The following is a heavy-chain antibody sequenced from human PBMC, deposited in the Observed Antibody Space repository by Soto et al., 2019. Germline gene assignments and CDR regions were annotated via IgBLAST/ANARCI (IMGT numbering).Heavy chain of an antibody. J-gene: IGHJ4*02. Sequence: GGSLRLSCAASGFTLDNGMTWVRQAPGKGLEWISTIDYSGTNTHYADSVKGRFTISRDKSRNTVALQMSNLRAEDTALYYCVSWVSAHFDNWGQGTLVTVSS. D-gene: IGHD2-8*01. CDR3: VSWVSAHFDN. V-gene: IGHV3-23*05. CDR2: IDYSGTNT. CDR1: GFTLDNG.